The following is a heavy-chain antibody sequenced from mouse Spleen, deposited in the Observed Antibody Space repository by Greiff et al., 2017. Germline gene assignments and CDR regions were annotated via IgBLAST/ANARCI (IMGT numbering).Heavy chain of an antibody. V-gene: IGHV5-9*04. CDR3: ARATGTFDY. CDR2: ISSGGGNT. CDR1: GFTFSSYA. D-gene: IGHD4-1*02. Sequence: EVKLVESGGGLVKLGGSLKLSCAASGFTFSSYAMSWVRQTPEKRLEWVATISSGGGNTYYPDSVKGRFTISRDNAKNTLYLQMSSLKSEDTAMYYCARATGTFDYWGQGTTLTVSS. J-gene: IGHJ2*01.